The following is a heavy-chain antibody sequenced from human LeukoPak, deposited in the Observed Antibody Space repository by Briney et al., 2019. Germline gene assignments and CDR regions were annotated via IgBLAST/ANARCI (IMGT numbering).Heavy chain of an antibody. V-gene: IGHV3-30-3*01. CDR1: GFTFSSYA. D-gene: IGHD3-16*02. J-gene: IGHJ3*02. CDR3: ARGDVWGSYRKDAFDI. Sequence: PGRSLRLSCAASGFTFSSYAMHWVRQAPGKGLEWVAVISYDGSNKYYADSVRGRFTISRDNSKNTLYLQMNSLRAEDTAVYYCARGDVWGSYRKDAFDIWGQGTMVTVSS. CDR2: ISYDGSNK.